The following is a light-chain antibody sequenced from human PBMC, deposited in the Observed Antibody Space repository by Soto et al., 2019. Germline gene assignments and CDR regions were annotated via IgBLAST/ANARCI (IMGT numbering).Light chain of an antibody. J-gene: IGKJ4*01. Sequence: EIVLTQSPDSLAVSLGERATINCESSQSGLYSSSNKDYLAWYQQKPGQPPKLLFYWASTLESGVPDRFSGSGSGTDFNFTISSLQAEDFAMYYCQQYYNTPLTFGGGTKVEIK. CDR2: WAS. CDR1: QSGLYSSSNKDY. CDR3: QQYYNTPLT. V-gene: IGKV4-1*01.